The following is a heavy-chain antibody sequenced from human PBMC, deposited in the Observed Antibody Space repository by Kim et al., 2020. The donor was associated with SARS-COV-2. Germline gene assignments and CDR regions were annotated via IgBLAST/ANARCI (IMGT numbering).Heavy chain of an antibody. D-gene: IGHD3-10*01. CDR3: AKGNFGSYYYYGMDV. J-gene: IGHJ6*02. Sequence: ADSVKGRFTNSRDNSKNTLYLQMNSLRAEDTAVYYCAKGNFGSYYYYGMDVWGQGTTVTVSS. V-gene: IGHV3-30*02.